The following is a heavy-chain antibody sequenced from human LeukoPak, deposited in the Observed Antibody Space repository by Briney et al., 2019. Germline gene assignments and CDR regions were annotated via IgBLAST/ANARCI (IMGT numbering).Heavy chain of an antibody. D-gene: IGHD3-10*01. CDR2: MNPNSGNT. CDR1: GYTFTSYD. CDR3: ARAPRGVPHDAFDI. J-gene: IGHJ3*02. V-gene: IGHV1-8*01. Sequence: ASVKVSCKASGYTFTSYDINRVRQATGQGLEWMGWMNPNSGNTGYAQKFQGRVTMTRNTSISTAYMELSSLRSGDTAVYYCARAPRGVPHDAFDIWGQGTMVTVSS.